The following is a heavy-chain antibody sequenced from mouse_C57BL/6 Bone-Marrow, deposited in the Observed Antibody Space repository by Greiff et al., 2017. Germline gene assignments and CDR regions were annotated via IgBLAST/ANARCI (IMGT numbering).Heavy chain of an antibody. V-gene: IGHV1-50*01. Sequence: VQLQLPGAELVQPWASVKLSCKVSGFTFTSYWMQWVKQRPGPGLEWIGEVDTSDSYTNYNQEFKGKATWTIDTSYSTAYMQLSSLTSEDSAVYYCARGYDDDGYFDVWGTGTTVTVSA. CDR2: VDTSDSYT. D-gene: IGHD2-4*01. CDR3: ARGYDDDGYFDV. CDR1: GFTFTSYW. J-gene: IGHJ1*03.